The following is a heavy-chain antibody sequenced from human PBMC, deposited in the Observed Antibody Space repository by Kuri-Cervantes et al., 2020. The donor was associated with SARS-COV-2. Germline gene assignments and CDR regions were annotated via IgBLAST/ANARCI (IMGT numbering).Heavy chain of an antibody. CDR3: TTVEYYYGTGGSGN. V-gene: IGHV3-15*01. Sequence: GESLKISCAASGFTFSSYSMNWVRQAPGKGLEWVGRIKSKSDGGTTDYATPVKGRFTISRDDSKNTLFLQMNSLKTEDTAVYYCTTVEYYYGTGGSGNWGQGTLVTVSS. CDR2: IKSKSDGGTT. J-gene: IGHJ4*02. D-gene: IGHD3-10*01. CDR1: GFTFSSYS.